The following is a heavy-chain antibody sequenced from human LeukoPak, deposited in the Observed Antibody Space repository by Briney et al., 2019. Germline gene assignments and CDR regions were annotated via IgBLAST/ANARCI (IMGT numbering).Heavy chain of an antibody. CDR1: GGSFSGYY. CDR3: ARAKSHRYMVRGVTAHMDV. V-gene: IGHV4-34*01. J-gene: IGHJ6*03. CDR2: IYYSGST. D-gene: IGHD3-10*01. Sequence: PSETLSLTCAVYGGSFSGYYWSWIRQPPGKGLEWIGSIYYSGSTYYNPSLKSRVTISVDTSKNQFSLKLSSVTAADTAVYYCARAKSHRYMVRGVTAHMDVWGKGTTVTVSS.